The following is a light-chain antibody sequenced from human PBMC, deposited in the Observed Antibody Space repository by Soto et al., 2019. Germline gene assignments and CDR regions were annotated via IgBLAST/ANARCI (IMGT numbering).Light chain of an antibody. V-gene: IGKV3-15*01. CDR1: QNVGSN. Sequence: EIVMTQSPVTLSVSPGERAALSCRASQNVGSNFAWYQQRPGQAPRVLIYGTSTRATGVPARFSGSGSGTDFTLTISSLQSEDFAVYYCQKYNNWPYTFGQGTRLEIK. CDR3: QKYNNWPYT. J-gene: IGKJ2*01. CDR2: GTS.